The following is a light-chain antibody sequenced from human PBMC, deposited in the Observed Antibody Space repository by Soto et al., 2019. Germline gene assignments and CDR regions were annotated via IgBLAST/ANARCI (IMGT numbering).Light chain of an antibody. CDR1: QSVSSN. J-gene: IGKJ4*01. CDR3: QQYNNWPLT. Sequence: EIVMTQSTVTLSASPGERATLSCRASQSVSSNLAWYQQKPGQAPRLLIYGASTRATGIPARFSGSGSGTEFTLTISSLQSEDFAVYYCQQYNNWPLTFGGGTKVEIK. V-gene: IGKV3-15*01. CDR2: GAS.